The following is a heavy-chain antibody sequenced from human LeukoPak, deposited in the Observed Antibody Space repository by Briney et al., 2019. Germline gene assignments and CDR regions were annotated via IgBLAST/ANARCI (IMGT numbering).Heavy chain of an antibody. CDR2: ISSNGGST. J-gene: IGHJ4*02. D-gene: IGHD5-18*01. V-gene: IGHV3-64*01. CDR1: GFTFSSYA. CDR3: AKGGEYSYGILAN. Sequence: GGSLRLSCAASGFTFSSYAMHWVRQAPGKGLEYVSAISSNGGSTYYANSVKGRFTISRDNSKNTLYLQMGSLRAEDMAVYYCAKGGEYSYGILANWGQGTLVTVSS.